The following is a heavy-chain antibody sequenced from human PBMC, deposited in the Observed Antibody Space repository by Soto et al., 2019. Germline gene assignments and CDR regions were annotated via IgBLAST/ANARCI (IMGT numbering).Heavy chain of an antibody. CDR3: ASLAIGTIIRGAPDF. V-gene: IGHV3-11*01. J-gene: IGHJ4*02. Sequence: GGSLRLSCAASVFTFSYYYMTWIRQAPGKGLEWVSYISSGGSSIYYADSVKGRFTISRDNAKNSLYLQMNSLRAEDTAMYYCASLAIGTIIRGAPDFWGQGTLVTVSS. D-gene: IGHD3-10*01. CDR1: VFTFSYYY. CDR2: ISSGGSSI.